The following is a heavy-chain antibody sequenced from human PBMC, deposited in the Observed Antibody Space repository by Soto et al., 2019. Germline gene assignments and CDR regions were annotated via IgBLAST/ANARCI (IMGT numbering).Heavy chain of an antibody. CDR3: ASEQQSRRVGDY. CDR2: ISYDGVSK. CDR1: GFSFSSHA. D-gene: IGHD6-13*01. Sequence: GGSLRLSCASSGFSFSSHAMHWVRQAPGKGLEWVAGISYDGVSKYYTGSVKGRFTIARDNSRNALYLQLNSLSSGDTAIYYCASEQQSRRVGDYWGLGTLVTVSS. V-gene: IGHV3-30-3*01. J-gene: IGHJ4*02.